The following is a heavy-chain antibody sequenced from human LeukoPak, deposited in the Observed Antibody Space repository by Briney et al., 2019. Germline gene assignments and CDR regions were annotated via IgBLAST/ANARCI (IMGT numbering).Heavy chain of an antibody. CDR2: IYNSGST. J-gene: IGHJ4*02. D-gene: IGHD3-22*01. V-gene: IGHV4-59*08. Sequence: SDTLSLTCTLSGGSINSFYWSCVRHPPGKGREWVGYIYNSGSTNYNPSLNSRATISVDTSKNQFSLKLSSVTAADTAVYYCARHARYYDSSGYYYFDYWGQGTLVTVSS. CDR3: ARHARYYDSSGYYYFDY. CDR1: GGSINSFY.